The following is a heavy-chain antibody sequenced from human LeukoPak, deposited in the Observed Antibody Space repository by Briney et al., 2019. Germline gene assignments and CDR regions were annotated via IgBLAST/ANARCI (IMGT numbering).Heavy chain of an antibody. V-gene: IGHV3-30*18. J-gene: IGHJ4*02. CDR1: GFIFSTHG. CDR2: ISYDGSTK. CDR3: AKDRRFYGAGTYYNLDY. Sequence: GRSLRLSCAASGFIFSTHGMHWVRQAPGKGLGWVSLISYDGSTKYYADSVEGRFTISRDNSKSTLYLQLNSLRVEDTAVYYCAKDRRFYGAGTYYNLDYWGQGTLVTVSS. D-gene: IGHD3-10*01.